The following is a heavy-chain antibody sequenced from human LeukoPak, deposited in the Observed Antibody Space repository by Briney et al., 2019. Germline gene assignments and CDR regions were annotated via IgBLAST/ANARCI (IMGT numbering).Heavy chain of an antibody. J-gene: IGHJ4*02. D-gene: IGHD4-17*01. CDR2: INHSGST. CDR1: GGSFSGYY. Sequence: SETLSLTCAVYGGSFSGYYWSWIRQPPGKGLEWIGEINHSGSTNYNPSLKSRVTISVDTSKNQFSLKLSSVTAADTAVYYCAREVTTVTHFDYWGQGTLVTVSS. CDR3: AREVTTVTHFDY. V-gene: IGHV4-34*01.